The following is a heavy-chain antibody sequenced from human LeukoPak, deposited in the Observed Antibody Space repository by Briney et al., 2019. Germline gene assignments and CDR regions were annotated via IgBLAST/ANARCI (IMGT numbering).Heavy chain of an antibody. CDR2: VNHSGYT. D-gene: IGHD2/OR15-2a*01. Sequence: PSETLSLTCAVSGVSFSTYYWSWIRQSPEKGLEWIGEVNHSGYTNYNPSLKSGVTISVDTSRNQFSLKLNSVTAADTAVYYCARQLSGSDYWGQGTLVTVSS. CDR3: ARQLSGSDY. V-gene: IGHV4-34*01. CDR1: GVSFSTYY. J-gene: IGHJ4*02.